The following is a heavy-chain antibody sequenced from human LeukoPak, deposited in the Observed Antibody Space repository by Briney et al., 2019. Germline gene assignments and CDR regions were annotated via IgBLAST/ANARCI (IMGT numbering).Heavy chain of an antibody. CDR2: ISYDGSNK. J-gene: IGHJ4*02. CDR1: GFTFSSYG. Sequence: PGGSLRLSCAASGFTFSSYGMHWVRQAPGKGLEWVAVISYDGSNKYYADSVKGRFTISRDNSKNTLYLQMNSLRAEDTAVYYCARDYCSSTSCYGETTDYWGQGTLVTVSS. V-gene: IGHV3-30*03. D-gene: IGHD2-2*01. CDR3: ARDYCSSTSCYGETTDY.